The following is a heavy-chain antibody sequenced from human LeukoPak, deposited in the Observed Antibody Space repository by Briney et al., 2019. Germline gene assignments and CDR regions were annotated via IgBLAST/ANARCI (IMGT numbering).Heavy chain of an antibody. Sequence: GGSLRLSCAASGFTFSSYAMSWVRQAPGKGLEWVSAISGSGGSTYYADSAKGRFTISRDNSKNTLYLQMNSLRAEDTAVYYCAKDSYDFWSGYYEGAFDIWGQGTMVTVSS. CDR3: AKDSYDFWSGYYEGAFDI. CDR1: GFTFSSYA. D-gene: IGHD3-3*01. V-gene: IGHV3-23*01. J-gene: IGHJ3*02. CDR2: ISGSGGST.